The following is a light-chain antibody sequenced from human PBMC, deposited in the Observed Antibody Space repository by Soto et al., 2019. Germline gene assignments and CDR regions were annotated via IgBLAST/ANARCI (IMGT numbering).Light chain of an antibody. V-gene: IGLV3-1*01. J-gene: IGLJ2*01. Sequence: SYELTQPPSVSVSPGQTASITCSGDKLGDKYACWYQQKPGQSPVLVIYQDSKRPSGIPERFSGSNSGNTATLTISGTQAMDEADYSCQAWDCSTVVFGGGTKLTVL. CDR2: QDS. CDR3: QAWDCSTVV. CDR1: KLGDKY.